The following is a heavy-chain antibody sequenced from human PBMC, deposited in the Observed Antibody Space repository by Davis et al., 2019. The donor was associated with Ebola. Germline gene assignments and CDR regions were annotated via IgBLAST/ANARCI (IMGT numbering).Heavy chain of an antibody. V-gene: IGHV1-69*04. CDR3: ARPGIYGSGSHFDY. Sequence: SVKVSCKASGGTFSSYAISWVRQAPGQGLEWMGRIIPILGIANYAQKFQGRVTMTTDTSTSTAYMELRSLRSDDTAVYYCARPGIYGSGSHFDYWGQGTLVTVTS. CDR1: GGTFSSYA. CDR2: IIPILGIA. J-gene: IGHJ4*02. D-gene: IGHD3-10*01.